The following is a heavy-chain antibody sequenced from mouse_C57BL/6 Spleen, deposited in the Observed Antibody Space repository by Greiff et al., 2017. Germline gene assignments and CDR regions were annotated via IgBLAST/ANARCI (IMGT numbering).Heavy chain of an antibody. CDR1: GYSITSGYY. V-gene: IGHV3-6*01. J-gene: IGHJ2*01. Sequence: EVQLQLSGPGLVKPSQSLSLTCSVTGYSITSGYYWNWIRQFPGNKLEWMGYISYDGSNNYNPSLKNRISITRDTSKNQFFLKLNSVTTEDTATYYCAREGNHYFDYWGQGTTLTVSS. CDR3: AREGNHYFDY. CDR2: ISYDGSN.